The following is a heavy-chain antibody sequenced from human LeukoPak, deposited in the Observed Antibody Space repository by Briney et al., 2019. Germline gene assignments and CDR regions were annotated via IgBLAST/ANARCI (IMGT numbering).Heavy chain of an antibody. CDR2: ISGGGGST. D-gene: IGHD3-16*02. Sequence: GGSLRLSCAASGFTFSSYAMSWVRQAPGKGLEWVSAISGGGGSTYYADSVKGRFTISRDNSKNTLYLQMDSLRAEDTAVYYCAKSIVTLLNFDYWGQGTLVTVSS. CDR3: AKSIVTLLNFDY. V-gene: IGHV3-23*01. CDR1: GFTFSSYA. J-gene: IGHJ4*02.